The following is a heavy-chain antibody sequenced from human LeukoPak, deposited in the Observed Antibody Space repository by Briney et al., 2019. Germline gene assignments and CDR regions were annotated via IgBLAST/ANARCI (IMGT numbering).Heavy chain of an antibody. CDR1: GFTFSNYG. J-gene: IGHJ4*02. V-gene: IGHV3-33*08. CDR3: ARAFGLTDY. CDR2: IWYDGSNK. Sequence: PGGSLRLSCAASGFTFSNYGMNWVRQAPGKGLEWVAVIWYDGSNKYYADSVKGRFTISRDNSKNTLYLQMNSLRDEDTAVYYCARAFGLTDYWGQGTLVTVSS. D-gene: IGHD3/OR15-3a*01.